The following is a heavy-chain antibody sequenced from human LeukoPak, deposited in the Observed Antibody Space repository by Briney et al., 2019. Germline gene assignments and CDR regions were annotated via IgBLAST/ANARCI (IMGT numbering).Heavy chain of an antibody. J-gene: IGHJ6*02. CDR1: GFPFSNYD. Sequence: GGSLRLSCGASGFPFSNYDMHWVRQAPGKGLDWVSAIDTVGNTYYSGSVKDRFTISRENAQNSLFLQMNSLRDGDTALYYCIRIRTREHQYGMDVWGQGTTVTVSS. CDR3: IRIRTREHQYGMDV. D-gene: IGHD1-26*01. V-gene: IGHV3-13*01. CDR2: IDTVGNT.